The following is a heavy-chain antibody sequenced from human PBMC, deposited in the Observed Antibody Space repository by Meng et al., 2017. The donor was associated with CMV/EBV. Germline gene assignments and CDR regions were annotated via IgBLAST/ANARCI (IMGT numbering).Heavy chain of an antibody. CDR3: ARVPAAKSSLYYYYGMDV. CDR2: INPSGGNT. Sequence: ASVKVSCKASGGTFSSYTISWVRQAPGQGLEWMGIINPSGGNTSYAQKFKGRVTMTRDTSTSTVYMELSSLRSEDTAVYYCARVPAAKSSLYYYYGMDVWGQGTTVTVSS. V-gene: IGHV1-46*01. D-gene: IGHD2-2*01. CDR1: GGTFSSYT. J-gene: IGHJ6*02.